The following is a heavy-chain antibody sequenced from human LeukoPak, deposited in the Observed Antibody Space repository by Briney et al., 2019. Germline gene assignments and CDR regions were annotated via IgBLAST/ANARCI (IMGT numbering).Heavy chain of an antibody. CDR2: IIPILGIA. CDR3: ARSRYSSHSLTRPFDY. V-gene: IGHV1-69*04. J-gene: IGHJ4*02. Sequence: GASVKVSCKASGGTFSSYAISWVRQAPGQGLEWMGRIIPILGIANYAQKFQGRVTITADKSTSTAYMELSSLRSEDTAVYYCARSRYSSHSLTRPFDYWGQGTLVIVSS. D-gene: IGHD6-13*01. CDR1: GGTFSSYA.